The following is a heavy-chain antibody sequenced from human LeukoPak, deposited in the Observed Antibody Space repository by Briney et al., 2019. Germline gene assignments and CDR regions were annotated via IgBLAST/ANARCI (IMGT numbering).Heavy chain of an antibody. J-gene: IGHJ4*02. V-gene: IGHV3-23*01. CDR1: GFTFSNYA. CDR3: AKDSRLYYGSGSYYPRDY. Sequence: GGSLRLSCAASGFTFSNYAMSWVRQAPGKGLEWVSAISGSGGSTYYADSVKGRFTISRDNSKNTLYLQMNSLRAEDTAVYYCAKDSRLYYGSGSYYPRDYWGQGTLVTVSS. D-gene: IGHD3-10*01. CDR2: ISGSGGST.